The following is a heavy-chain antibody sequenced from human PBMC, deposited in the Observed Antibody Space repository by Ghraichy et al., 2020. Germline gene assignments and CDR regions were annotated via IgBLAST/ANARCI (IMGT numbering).Heavy chain of an antibody. V-gene: IGHV3-23*01. CDR2: ISGSGGNT. CDR1: GFTFSSYA. J-gene: IGHJ1*01. CDR3: AKDVGRGGGSCFHH. Sequence: GESLNISCAASGFTFSSYAMSWVRQAPGKGLEWVSAISGSGGNTYYADSVKGRFTFSRDNSKNTLYLRMNSLRDKDTAVYYCAKDVGRGGGSCFHHWGQGTLVTVSS. D-gene: IGHD2-15*01.